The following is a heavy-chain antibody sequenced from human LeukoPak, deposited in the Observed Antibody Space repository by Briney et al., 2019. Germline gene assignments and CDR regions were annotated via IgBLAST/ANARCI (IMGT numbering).Heavy chain of an antibody. CDR1: GFTVSSSY. J-gene: IGHJ5*02. D-gene: IGHD1-26*01. CDR2: ISSGSEYI. Sequence: GGSLRLSCAASGFTVSSSYMSWVRQAPGKGLEWVSSISSGSEYIIYADSVKGRFTISRDNAKNSLYLQVNGLSGDDTAVYYCASFETVGVTWFDPWGQGTLVTVSS. CDR3: ASFETVGVTWFDP. V-gene: IGHV3-21*01.